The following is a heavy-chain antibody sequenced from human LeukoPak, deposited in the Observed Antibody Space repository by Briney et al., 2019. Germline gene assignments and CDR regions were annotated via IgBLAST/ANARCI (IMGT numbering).Heavy chain of an antibody. D-gene: IGHD6-19*01. Sequence: PGGSLRLSCAASGFIFSSYWMSWVRQAPGKGLEWVANIKPDGSEKYYVDSVKGRFTISRDNAKNSLYLQMNSLRAEDTAVYYCARGGWLVPRYFDYWGQGTLVTVSS. CDR3: ARGGWLVPRYFDY. J-gene: IGHJ4*02. V-gene: IGHV3-7*01. CDR2: IKPDGSEK. CDR1: GFIFSSYW.